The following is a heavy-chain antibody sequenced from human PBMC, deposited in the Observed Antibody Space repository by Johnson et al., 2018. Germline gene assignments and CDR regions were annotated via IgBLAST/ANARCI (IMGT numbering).Heavy chain of an antibody. Sequence: VQLVESGAEVKKPGSSVKVSCKASGGTFSSYAISWVRQAPGQGLEWMGGIIPIFGTANYAQKFQGRVTITADESTSTAYMALSSLRSEDTAVYYVASRNSSGYYYGAFDIWGQGTMVTVSS. CDR1: GGTFSSYA. V-gene: IGHV1-69*01. CDR2: IIPIFGTA. CDR3: ASRNSSGYYYGAFDI. D-gene: IGHD3-22*01. J-gene: IGHJ3*02.